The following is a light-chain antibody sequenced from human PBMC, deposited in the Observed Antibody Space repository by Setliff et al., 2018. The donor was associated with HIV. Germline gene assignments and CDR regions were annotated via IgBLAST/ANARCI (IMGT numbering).Light chain of an antibody. CDR3: CSYTSSLTYV. Sequence: QSVLTQPASVSGSPGQSITLSCTGTSSDDGSYNFVSWYQQHPGRAPKLMIYDVTKRPSGVSDRFSGSKSGNTASLTISGLQTEDEADYYCCSYTSSLTYVFGTGTKVTVL. V-gene: IGLV2-14*03. CDR1: SSDDGSYNF. CDR2: DVT. J-gene: IGLJ1*01.